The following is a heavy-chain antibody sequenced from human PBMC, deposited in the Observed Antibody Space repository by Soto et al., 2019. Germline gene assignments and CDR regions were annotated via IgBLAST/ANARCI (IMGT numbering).Heavy chain of an antibody. V-gene: IGHV3-9*01. CDR1: GFTFDDYA. CDR2: ISWNSGSI. D-gene: IGHD6-19*01. J-gene: IGHJ3*02. Sequence: PGGSLRLSCAASGFTFDDYAMHWVRQAPGKGLEWVSGISWNSGSIGYADSVKGRFTISRDNAKNSLYLQMNSLRAEDTALYYCAKDVSSGWRAFDIWGQGTMVTVSS. CDR3: AKDVSSGWRAFDI.